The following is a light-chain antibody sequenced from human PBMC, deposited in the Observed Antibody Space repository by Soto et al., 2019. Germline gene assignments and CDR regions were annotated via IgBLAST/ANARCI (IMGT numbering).Light chain of an antibody. Sequence: QSVLTQPAPVSGSPGQSIIISFTGTSDYVGGYDFVSWYQQRPGSVPQLIIYDVRYRPSGASPRFSGSKSGHTAYLTISGLQSDDEADYFCSSYTSTYSLVFGSGTKVTVL. J-gene: IGLJ1*01. CDR1: SDYVGGYDF. CDR2: DVR. CDR3: SSYTSTYSLV. V-gene: IGLV2-14*03.